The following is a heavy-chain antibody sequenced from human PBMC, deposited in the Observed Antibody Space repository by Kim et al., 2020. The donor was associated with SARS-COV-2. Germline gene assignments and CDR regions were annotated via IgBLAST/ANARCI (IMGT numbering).Heavy chain of an antibody. CDR1: GFTFSSYA. Sequence: GGSLRLSCAASGFTFSSYAMSWVRQAPGKGLEWVSAISGSGGSTYYADSVKGRFTISRDNSKNTLYLQMNSLRAEDTAVYYCAKVVGYDSSGYYPKPLDDAFDIWGQGTMVTVSS. CDR2: ISGSGGST. V-gene: IGHV3-23*01. J-gene: IGHJ3*02. D-gene: IGHD3-22*01. CDR3: AKVVGYDSSGYYPKPLDDAFDI.